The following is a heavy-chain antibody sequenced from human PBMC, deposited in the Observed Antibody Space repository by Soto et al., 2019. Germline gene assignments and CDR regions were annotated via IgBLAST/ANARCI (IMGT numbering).Heavy chain of an antibody. CDR2: INPSGGST. J-gene: IGHJ6*02. Sequence: VSVKGSCKASGYTLTGDYVGWVRQAPGQGLEWMGIINPSGGSTSYAQKFQGRVTMTRDTSTSTVYMELSSLRSEDTAVYYCARSYCSGRSCYSFYYYYGMDVWGQGTTVTVSS. V-gene: IGHV1-46*01. CDR3: ARSYCSGRSCYSFYYYYGMDV. CDR1: GYTLTGDY. D-gene: IGHD2-15*01.